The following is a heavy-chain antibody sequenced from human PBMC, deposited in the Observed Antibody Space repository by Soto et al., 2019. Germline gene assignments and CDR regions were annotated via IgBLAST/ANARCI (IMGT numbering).Heavy chain of an antibody. CDR3: ARDPTVAGTAVRVY. D-gene: IGHD6-19*01. V-gene: IGHV3-21*01. CDR1: GFTFSSYS. CDR2: ISSSSYI. J-gene: IGHJ4*02. Sequence: GGSLRLSCAASGFTFSSYSMNWVRQAPGKGLEWVSSISSSSYIYYADSVKGRFTISRDNAKNSLYLQMNSLRAEDTVVYYCARDPTVAGTAVRVYWGQGTLVTVSS.